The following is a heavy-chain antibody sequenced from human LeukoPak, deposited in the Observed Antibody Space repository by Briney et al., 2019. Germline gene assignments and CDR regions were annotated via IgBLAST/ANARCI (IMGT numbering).Heavy chain of an antibody. Sequence: SVKVSCKASGGTFSSYAISWVRQGPGQGLEWMGGIIPIFGTANYAQKFQGRVTITADESTSTAYMELSSLRSEDTAVYYCVREAFGGVIDLWFDPWGQGTLVTVSS. D-gene: IGHD3-16*02. J-gene: IGHJ5*02. V-gene: IGHV1-69*01. CDR3: VREAFGGVIDLWFDP. CDR2: IIPIFGTA. CDR1: GGTFSSYA.